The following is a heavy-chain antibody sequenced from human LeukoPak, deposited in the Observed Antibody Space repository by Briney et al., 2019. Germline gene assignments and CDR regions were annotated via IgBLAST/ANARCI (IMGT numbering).Heavy chain of an antibody. Sequence: PGGSLRLSCTASGFAFGSYAMYWVRQAPGKGLEWVSGIFGSGGGAHYADSVKGRFTISRDNSKNTVYLEMNSLGVEDTAVYYCAKTTVGYSSGRFPGWPADYWGQGTLVTVSS. CDR1: GFAFGSYA. J-gene: IGHJ4*02. V-gene: IGHV3-23*01. D-gene: IGHD2-15*01. CDR3: AKTTVGYSSGRFPGWPADY. CDR2: IFGSGGGA.